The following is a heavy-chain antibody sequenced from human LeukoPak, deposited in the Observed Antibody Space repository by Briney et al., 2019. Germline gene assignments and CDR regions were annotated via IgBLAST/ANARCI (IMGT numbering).Heavy chain of an antibody. D-gene: IGHD6-13*01. CDR1: GFTFSSFE. J-gene: IGHJ4*02. Sequence: GGSLSLSCAASGFTFSSFEFHWVRQAPGKGLEWVSYIFNTGDTIYYTDSVKGRFTISRDNAANSVYLQMNSLRAEDTAVYYCVREAIEGAGNFDYWGQGTLVAVSS. V-gene: IGHV3-48*03. CDR2: IFNTGDTI. CDR3: VREAIEGAGNFDY.